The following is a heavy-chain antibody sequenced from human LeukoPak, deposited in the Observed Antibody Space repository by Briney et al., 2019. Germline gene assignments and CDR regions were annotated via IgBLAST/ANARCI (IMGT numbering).Heavy chain of an antibody. CDR3: ARGREVAGTVGY. V-gene: IGHV1-2*02. CDR2: INPNSGGT. D-gene: IGHD6-19*01. Sequence: ASVKVSCKASGYTFTGYYMHWVRQAPGQGLEWMGWINPNSGGTNYAQKFQGRVTMTRGTSISTAYMELSRLTSDDTAVYYCARGREVAGTVGYWGHGTLVTVSS. J-gene: IGHJ4*01. CDR1: GYTFTGYY.